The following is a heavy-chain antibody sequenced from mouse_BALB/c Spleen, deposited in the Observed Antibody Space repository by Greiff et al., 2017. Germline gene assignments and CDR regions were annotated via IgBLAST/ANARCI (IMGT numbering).Heavy chain of an antibody. Sequence: QVQLKQPGAELVMPGASVKMSCKASGYTFTDYWMHWVKQRPGQGLEWIGAIDTSDSYTSYNQKFKGKATLTVDESSSTAYMQLSSLTSEDSAVYYCARENYSWFAYWGQGTLVTVSA. J-gene: IGHJ3*01. D-gene: IGHD1-1*01. V-gene: IGHV1-69*01. CDR3: ARENYSWFAY. CDR1: GYTFTDYW. CDR2: IDTSDSYT.